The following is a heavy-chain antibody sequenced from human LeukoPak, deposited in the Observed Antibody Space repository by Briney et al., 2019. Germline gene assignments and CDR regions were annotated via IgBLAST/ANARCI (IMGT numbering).Heavy chain of an antibody. CDR2: IYYSGST. D-gene: IGHD3-10*01. J-gene: IGHJ4*02. V-gene: IGHV4-39*01. Sequence: SETVSLTCTVSGGSISSSSYYWGWIRQPPGKGREWIVSIYYSGSTYYNPFLESRVTISVDTSKNQFTLKLSSVTAADTAVYYCARRPATMVRGDYFDYWGQGTLVTVSS. CDR3: ARRPATMVRGDYFDY. CDR1: GGSISSSSYY.